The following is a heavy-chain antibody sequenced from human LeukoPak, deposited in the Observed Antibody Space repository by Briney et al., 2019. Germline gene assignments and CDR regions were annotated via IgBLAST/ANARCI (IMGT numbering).Heavy chain of an antibody. CDR1: GASISGSGYY. CDR2: IYHTGST. V-gene: IGHV4-39*07. J-gene: IGHJ5*02. Sequence: SETLSLTCAVSGASISGSGYYWGWIRQPPGMELQWIGNIYHTGSTYYNPSLKSRVTISVDTSKNQFSLKLSSVTAADTAVYYCARARQNPYFEERRRGNWFDPWGQGTLVTVSS. CDR3: ARARQNPYFEERRRGNWFDP. D-gene: IGHD3-9*01.